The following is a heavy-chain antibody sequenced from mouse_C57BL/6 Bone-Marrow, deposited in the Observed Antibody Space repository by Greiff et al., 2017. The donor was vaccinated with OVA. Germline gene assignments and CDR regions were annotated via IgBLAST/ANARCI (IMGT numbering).Heavy chain of an antibody. CDR1: GYTFTGYW. Sequence: QVQLKESGAELMKPGASVKLSCKATGYTFTGYWIEWVKQRPGHGLEWIGEILPGSGCTNYNEKFKGKATFTADTSSNTDYMQLSSLTTEDSAIYYCARGFDYYGSTYYFDYWGQGTTLTVSS. CDR2: ILPGSGCT. J-gene: IGHJ2*01. D-gene: IGHD1-1*01. V-gene: IGHV1-9*01. CDR3: ARGFDYYGSTYYFDY.